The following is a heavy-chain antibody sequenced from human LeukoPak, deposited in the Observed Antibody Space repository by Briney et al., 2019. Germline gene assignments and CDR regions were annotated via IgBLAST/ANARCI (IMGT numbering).Heavy chain of an antibody. J-gene: IGHJ4*02. D-gene: IGHD3-9*01. CDR3: ATTYFDILASVY. V-gene: IGHV4-39*01. CDR2: IYYSGST. Sequence: KPSETLSLTCTVSGGSISSSSYYWGWIRQPTGKGLEWIGSIYYSGSTYYNPSLKSRVTISINTSKNQFSLKLSSVTAADTAVYYCATTYFDILASVYWGQGTLVTVSS. CDR1: GGSISSSSYY.